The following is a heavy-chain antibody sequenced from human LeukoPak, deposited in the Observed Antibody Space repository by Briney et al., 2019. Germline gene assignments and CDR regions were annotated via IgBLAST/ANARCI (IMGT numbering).Heavy chain of an antibody. J-gene: IGHJ3*02. Sequence: GGSLRLSCAASGFTFSSYAMHWVRQAPGKGLEWVAVISYDGSNKYYADSVKGRFTISRDNSKNTLYLQMNSLRAEDTAVYYRARAAQWLVSYDAFDIWGQGTMVTVSS. CDR2: ISYDGSNK. CDR1: GFTFSSYA. V-gene: IGHV3-30-3*01. CDR3: ARAAQWLVSYDAFDI. D-gene: IGHD6-19*01.